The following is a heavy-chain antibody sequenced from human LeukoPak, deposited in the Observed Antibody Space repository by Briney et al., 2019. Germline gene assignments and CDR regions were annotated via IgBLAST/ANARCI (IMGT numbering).Heavy chain of an antibody. J-gene: IGHJ4*02. CDR2: ISHSGST. CDR1: GGSFSGYY. CDR3: EGSHYDLLTGYYTTY. Sequence: SETLSLTCAVHGGSFSGYYWSWIRQPPGKGLEWIGEISHSGSTNYNPSLKSRVTISVDTSKNQFSLKLSSVTAADTAVYYCEGSHYDLLTGYYTTYWGQGTLVTVSS. V-gene: IGHV4-34*01. D-gene: IGHD3-9*01.